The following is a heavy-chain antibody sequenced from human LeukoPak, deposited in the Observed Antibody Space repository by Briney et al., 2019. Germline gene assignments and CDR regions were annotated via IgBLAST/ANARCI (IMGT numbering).Heavy chain of an antibody. CDR1: GFTFSSYG. J-gene: IGHJ4*02. Sequence: GGSLRLSCAASGFTFSSYGMHWVRQAPGKGLEWVAFIRYDGSNKYYADSVKGRFTISRDTSKNTMYLQMNSLRAEDTAIYYCAKSGRDIVVVPAPVNFWGQGTLVTVSS. D-gene: IGHD2-2*01. CDR3: AKSGRDIVVVPAPVNF. V-gene: IGHV3-30*02. CDR2: IRYDGSNK.